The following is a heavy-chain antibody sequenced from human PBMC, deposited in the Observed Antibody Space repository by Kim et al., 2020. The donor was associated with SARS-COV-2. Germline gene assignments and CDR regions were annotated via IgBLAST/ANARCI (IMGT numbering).Heavy chain of an antibody. V-gene: IGHV4-31*03. D-gene: IGHD4-17*01. CDR3: ATPDYGGNTNAFDI. CDR1: GGSISSGGYY. Sequence: SETLSLTCTVSGGSISSGGYYWSWIRQHPGKGLEWIGYIYYSGSTYYNPSLKSRVTISVDTSKNQFSLKLSSVTAADTAVYYCATPDYGGNTNAFDIWGQGTMVTVSS. CDR2: IYYSGST. J-gene: IGHJ3*02.